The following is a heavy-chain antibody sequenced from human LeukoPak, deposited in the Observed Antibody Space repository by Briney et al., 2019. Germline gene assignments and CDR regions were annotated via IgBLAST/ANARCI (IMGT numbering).Heavy chain of an antibody. CDR2: IYHSGST. Sequence: SETLSLTCAVSGGSISSSNWWSWVRQPPGKGLEWIGEIYHSGSTNYNPSLKSRVTISVDKSKNQFSLKLSSVTAADTAAYYCARGEGDSSGYYYFDYWGQGTLVTVSS. D-gene: IGHD3-22*01. CDR3: ARGEGDSSGYYYFDY. V-gene: IGHV4-4*02. J-gene: IGHJ4*02. CDR1: GGSISSSNW.